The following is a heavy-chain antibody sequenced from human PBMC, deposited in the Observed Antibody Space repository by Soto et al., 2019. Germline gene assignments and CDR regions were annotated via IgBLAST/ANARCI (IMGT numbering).Heavy chain of an antibody. D-gene: IGHD6-13*01. CDR3: ASVLDNTSSWWRHSAFDI. CDR1: GYTFSTFG. CDR2: ISAYTGNT. J-gene: IGHJ3*02. V-gene: IGHV1-18*01. Sequence: ASVKVSCKTSGYTFSTFGISWVRQAPGQGLEWMGWISAYTGNTNYAQTLQGRGTMTTDTATNTAYMELRSQRSDDPAVYSSASVLDNTSSWWRHSAFDIWGQGTTVTVSS.